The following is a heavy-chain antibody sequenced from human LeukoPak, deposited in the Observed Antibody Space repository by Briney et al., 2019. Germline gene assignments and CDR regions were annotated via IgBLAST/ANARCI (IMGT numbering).Heavy chain of an antibody. J-gene: IGHJ4*02. V-gene: IGHV4-59*01. D-gene: IGHD3-10*02. CDR1: GGSISSYY. CDR2: IYYSGST. CDR3: ARVRKWGVREYYFDF. Sequence: SETLSLTCTVSGGSISSYYWSWIRQPPGKGLEWIGYIYYSGSTNYNPSLKSRVTISVDTSKNQFSLKLSSVTAADTAVYYCARVRKWGVREYYFDFWGQGTLVPVSS.